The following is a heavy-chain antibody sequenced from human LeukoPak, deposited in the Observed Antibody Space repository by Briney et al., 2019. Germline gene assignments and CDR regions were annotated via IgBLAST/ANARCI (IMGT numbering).Heavy chain of an antibody. D-gene: IGHD5-12*01. J-gene: IGHJ5*02. Sequence: PSETLSLTCAVYGGSFSGYYWSWIRQPPGNGLEWIGEINHSGSTNYNPSLKSRVTISVDTSKNQFSLKPSSVTAADTAVYYCARGVEGLRLRQVWFYPWGQGTLVTVSS. CDR3: ARGVEGLRLRQVWFYP. CDR1: GGSFSGYY. V-gene: IGHV4-34*01. CDR2: INHSGST.